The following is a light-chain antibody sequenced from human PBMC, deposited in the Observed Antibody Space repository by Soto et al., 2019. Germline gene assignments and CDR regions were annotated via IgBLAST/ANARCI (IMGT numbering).Light chain of an antibody. CDR2: WTS. CDR1: QGIGNS. CDR3: QKYDRVPVT. V-gene: IGKV1-27*01. J-gene: IGKJ1*01. Sequence: DIQMTQSPSSLSASVGDRVTITCRASQGIGNSLAWYQQKPGKVPQLLIYWTSTLQSGVPSRFSGSGSGTDFTLTISSLQPEDVATYYCQKYDRVPVTFGQGTKVEVK.